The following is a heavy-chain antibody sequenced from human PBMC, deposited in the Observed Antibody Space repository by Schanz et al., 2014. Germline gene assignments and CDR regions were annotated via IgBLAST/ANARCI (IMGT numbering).Heavy chain of an antibody. CDR2: ISVSGGST. CDR3: AKDRIPMVRGGDYGMDV. V-gene: IGHV3-23*01. J-gene: IGHJ6*02. D-gene: IGHD3-10*01. CDR1: GFTFSSYA. Sequence: EVQLLESGGGLVQPGGSLRLSFAASGFTFSSYAMSWVRQAPGKGLEWVSSISVSGGSTYYADSVKGRFTISRDNSENTLHLQVNSLRDEDTAVYYCAKDRIPMVRGGDYGMDVWGQGTTVTVSS.